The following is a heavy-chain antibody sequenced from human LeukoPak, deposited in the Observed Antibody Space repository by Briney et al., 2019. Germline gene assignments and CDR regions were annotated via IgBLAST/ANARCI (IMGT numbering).Heavy chain of an antibody. CDR1: GGSFSGYY. J-gene: IGHJ4*02. V-gene: IGHV4-34*01. Sequence: SETLSLTCAVYGGSFSGYYWSWIRQPPGKGLEWIGEINHSGSTNYNPSLKSRVTISVDTSKNQFSLKLSSVTAADTAVYYCARVSPGYCSSTSCYRRPFDYWGQGTLVTVSS. CDR2: INHSGST. D-gene: IGHD2-2*01. CDR3: ARVSPGYCSSTSCYRRPFDY.